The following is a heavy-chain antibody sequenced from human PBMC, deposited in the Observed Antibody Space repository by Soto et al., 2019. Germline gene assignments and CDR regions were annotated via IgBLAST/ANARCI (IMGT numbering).Heavy chain of an antibody. D-gene: IGHD1-1*01. CDR2: IYPGDSDT. CDR3: ARHDKSSATTDY. CDR1: GGRDSSYW. V-gene: IGHV5-51*01. Sequence: SVKRSGEGCGGRDSSYWRGPERHMPGKGLEWMGIIYPGDSDTRYSPSFQGQVTISADKSISTAYLQWSSLKASDTAMYYCARHDKSSATTDYWGQGTLFTVSS. J-gene: IGHJ4*02.